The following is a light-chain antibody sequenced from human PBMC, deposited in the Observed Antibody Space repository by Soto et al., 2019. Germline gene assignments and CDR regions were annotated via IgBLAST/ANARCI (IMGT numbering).Light chain of an antibody. V-gene: IGKV3-11*01. J-gene: IGKJ4*01. CDR3: QQYGSSPS. CDR2: DAS. CDR1: QSIGLA. Sequence: EIVLTQSPATLSLSPGERATLSCRASQSIGLAIAWYQHKPGQAPRLLIFDASQRATGIPARFRGSGSGTDFTLSISSLEPEDFAVYYCQQYGSSPSVDGGTKVDIK.